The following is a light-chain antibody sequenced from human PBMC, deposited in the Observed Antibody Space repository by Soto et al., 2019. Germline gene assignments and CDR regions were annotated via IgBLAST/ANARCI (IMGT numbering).Light chain of an antibody. Sequence: QSVLTQPPSASGAPGQTVTISCSGRSSNIGSNYVYWYQQLPETAPRLLLYRADQRPSGIPDRFSGSKSGTSASLAISGLRSEYEADYYCAAWDDTLSGLVFGGGTKLTVL. CDR3: AAWDDTLSGLV. CDR2: RAD. J-gene: IGLJ2*01. V-gene: IGLV1-47*01. CDR1: SSNIGSNY.